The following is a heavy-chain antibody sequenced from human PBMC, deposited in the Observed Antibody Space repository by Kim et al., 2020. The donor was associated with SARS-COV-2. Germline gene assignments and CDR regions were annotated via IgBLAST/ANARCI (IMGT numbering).Heavy chain of an antibody. CDR3: ARGRTYYYDSSGYTRTHPARSYFDY. CDR2: INHSGST. V-gene: IGHV4-34*01. D-gene: IGHD3-22*01. J-gene: IGHJ4*02. Sequence: SETLSLTCAVYGGSFSGYYWSWIRQPPGKGLEWIGEINHSGSTNYNPSLKSRVTISVDTSKNQFSLKLSSVTAADTAVYYCARGRTYYYDSSGYTRTHPARSYFDYWGQGTLVTVSS. CDR1: GGSFSGYY.